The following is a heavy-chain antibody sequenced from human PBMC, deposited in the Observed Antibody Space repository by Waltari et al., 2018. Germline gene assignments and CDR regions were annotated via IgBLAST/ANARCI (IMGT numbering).Heavy chain of an antibody. CDR1: GFTFSSYV. D-gene: IGHD4-17*01. J-gene: IGHJ6*03. V-gene: IGHV3-30*18. CDR3: AKEGVTTTVTTYDYYYYYMDV. CDR2: ITYDGSNK. Sequence: QVQLVESGGGVVQPGRSLRLSCAASGFTFSSYVMHWVRQAPGKGLGWVGVITYDGSNKYDADSVKGGFTISRDNCKNTLYLQMNSLRAEDTAVYYCAKEGVTTTVTTYDYYYYYMDVWGKGTTVTVSS.